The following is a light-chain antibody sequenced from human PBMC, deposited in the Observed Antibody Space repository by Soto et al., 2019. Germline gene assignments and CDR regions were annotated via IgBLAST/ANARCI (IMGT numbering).Light chain of an antibody. CDR2: GAS. V-gene: IGKV3-20*01. CDR3: QHYGSSSWT. J-gene: IGKJ1*01. CDR1: ESISSTH. Sequence: VLTQFPETLSLSPGERATLFFTGSESISSTHLVWYQKKPGQAPSLLIFGASSRATGVPDMFSGSGSGTDFTLTISGLEPEDFAVYYCQHYGSSSWTFGQGT.